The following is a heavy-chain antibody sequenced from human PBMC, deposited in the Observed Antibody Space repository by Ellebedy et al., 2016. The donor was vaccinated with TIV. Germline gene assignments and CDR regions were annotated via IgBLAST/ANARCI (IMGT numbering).Heavy chain of an antibody. D-gene: IGHD6-13*01. J-gene: IGHJ6*02. CDR1: GYSFTSYW. CDR2: IHPGDSYT. V-gene: IGHV5-51*01. Sequence: GESLKISCKGSGYSFTSYWIGWVRQMPGKGLEWMGIIHPGDSYTRYSPSFQGQVTISADKSIRTAYLQWSSLKASDTAMYYCARHFDQQLDPLYNFYYYGMDVWGQGTTVTVSS. CDR3: ARHFDQQLDPLYNFYYYGMDV.